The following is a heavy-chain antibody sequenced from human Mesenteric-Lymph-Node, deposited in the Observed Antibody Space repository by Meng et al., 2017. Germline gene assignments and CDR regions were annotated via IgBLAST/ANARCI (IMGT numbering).Heavy chain of an antibody. J-gene: IGHJ4*02. CDR1: GFTFSDHY. CDR2: IYYSGGT. Sequence: ESLKISCAASGFTFSDHYMDWIRQPPGKGLEWIGYIYYSGGTNYNPSLKSRVTISVDKSKNQFSLKLSSVTAADTAVYYCARGRPLSQSGSYYLETLGYFDYWGQGTLVTVSS. V-gene: IGHV4-59*11. CDR3: ARGRPLSQSGSYYLETLGYFDY. D-gene: IGHD1-26*01.